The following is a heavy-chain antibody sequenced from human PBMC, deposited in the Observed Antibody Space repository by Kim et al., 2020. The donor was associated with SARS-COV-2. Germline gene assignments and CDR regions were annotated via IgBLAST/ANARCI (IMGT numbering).Heavy chain of an antibody. D-gene: IGHD2-15*01. J-gene: IGHJ5*02. CDR2: IIPIFGTA. V-gene: IGHV1-69*13. CDR3: AREVDRSGGSCYPNWFDP. CDR1: GGTFSSYA. Sequence: SVKVSCKASGGTFSSYAISWVRQAPGQGLEWMGGIIPIFGTANYAQKFQGRVTITADESTSTAYMELSSLRSEDTAVYYCAREVDRSGGSCYPNWFDPWGQGTLVTVSS.